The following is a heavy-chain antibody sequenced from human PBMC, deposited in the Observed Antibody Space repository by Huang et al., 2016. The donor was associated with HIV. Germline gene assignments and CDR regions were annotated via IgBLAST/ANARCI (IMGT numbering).Heavy chain of an antibody. V-gene: IGHV4-34*01. Sequence: QVQLQQWGAGLLRPSETLSLTCAVYGGSFSGYYGTWIRQPPGKGLEWHGEFNHRESTTSTPSLTGRVTISVDTSRNQFSLTLTSVTAADTAVYYCARGQGGYYYYYMDVWGKGTTVTVSS. CDR2: FNHREST. CDR1: GGSFSGYY. CDR3: ARGQGGYYYYYMDV. J-gene: IGHJ6*03.